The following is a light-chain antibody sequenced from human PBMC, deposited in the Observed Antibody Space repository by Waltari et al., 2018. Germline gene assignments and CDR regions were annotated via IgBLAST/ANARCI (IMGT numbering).Light chain of an antibody. CDR3: QQFYSTPYT. Sequence: DIVMTQSPDSLAVSLGERATINCKSTQSVLYSSNNLNYLAWYQQKPGQPPKLLIYCASTREFGVPDRFSGSGSGTDFTLTISSLQAEDVAVYYCQQFYSTPYTFGQGTKLEIK. V-gene: IGKV4-1*01. J-gene: IGKJ2*01. CDR1: QSVLYSSNNLNY. CDR2: CAS.